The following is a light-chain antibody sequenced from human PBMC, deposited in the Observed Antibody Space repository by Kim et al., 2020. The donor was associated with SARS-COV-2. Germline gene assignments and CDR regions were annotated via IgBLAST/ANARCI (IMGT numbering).Light chain of an antibody. J-gene: IGLJ2*01. CDR3: GTWDSSLTLVV. Sequence: QSVLTQPPSVSAAPGQKVTISCSGSSSNIGNNYVSWYQQLSGTAPKLLIYDNNKRPSGIPDRFSGSKSGTSATLGITGLQTGDEADYYCGTWDSSLTLVVFGGGTQLTVL. V-gene: IGLV1-51*01. CDR1: SSNIGNNY. CDR2: DNN.